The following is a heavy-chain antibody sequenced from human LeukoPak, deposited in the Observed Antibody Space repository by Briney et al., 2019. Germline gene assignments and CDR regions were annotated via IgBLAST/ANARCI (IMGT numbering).Heavy chain of an antibody. J-gene: IGHJ4*02. CDR2: INPNSGGT. Sequence: ASVKVSCKASGYTFTSYYMHWVRQAPGQGLEWMGRINPNSGGTNYAQKFQGRVTMTRDTSISTAYMELSRLRSDDTAVYYCARDNDSSGYYNPIDYWGQGTLVTVSS. CDR1: GYTFTSYY. V-gene: IGHV1-2*06. D-gene: IGHD3-22*01. CDR3: ARDNDSSGYYNPIDY.